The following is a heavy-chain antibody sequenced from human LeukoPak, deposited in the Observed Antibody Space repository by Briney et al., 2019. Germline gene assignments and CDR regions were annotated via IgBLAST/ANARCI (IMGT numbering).Heavy chain of an antibody. Sequence: SQTLSLTCALSGDSVSINSAAWNWIRQSPSRGLEWLGSTYQRSKWYNDYAVSVKSRITINPDISKNQFALQLISVTPEDTAVYYCARSPSPYSSGWYFDYWGQGTLVTVSS. J-gene: IGHJ4*02. CDR2: TYQRSKWYN. CDR3: ARSPSPYSSGWYFDY. V-gene: IGHV6-1*01. D-gene: IGHD6-19*01. CDR1: GDSVSINSAA.